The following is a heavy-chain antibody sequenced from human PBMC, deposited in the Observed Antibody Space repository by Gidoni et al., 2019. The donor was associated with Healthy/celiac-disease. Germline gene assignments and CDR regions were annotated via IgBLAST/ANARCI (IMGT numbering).Heavy chain of an antibody. V-gene: IGHV4-34*01. D-gene: IGHD3-9*01. CDR1: GGSFSGYY. CDR3: ARKVSGMGNFVLFDY. Sequence: QVQLQQWGSGLLTPSETLSLTCAVYGGSFSGYYWSWIRQPPGKGLEWIGEINHSGSTNYNPSLKSRVTISVDTSKNQFSLKLSSVTAADTAVYYCARKVSGMGNFVLFDYWGQGTLVTVSS. J-gene: IGHJ4*02. CDR2: INHSGST.